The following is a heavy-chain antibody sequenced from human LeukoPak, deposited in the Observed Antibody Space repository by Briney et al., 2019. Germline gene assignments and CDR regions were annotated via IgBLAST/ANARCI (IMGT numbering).Heavy chain of an antibody. CDR3: ARSYNWNYPIDY. V-gene: IGHV4-59*08. CDR1: GGSISSYY. D-gene: IGHD1-7*01. Sequence: SETLSLTCTVSGGSISSYYWSWIRPPPGKGLEWIGYIYYSGSTNYNPSLKSRVTISVDTSKNQFSLKLSSVTAADTAVYYCARSYNWNYPIDYWGQGTLVTVSS. J-gene: IGHJ4*02. CDR2: IYYSGST.